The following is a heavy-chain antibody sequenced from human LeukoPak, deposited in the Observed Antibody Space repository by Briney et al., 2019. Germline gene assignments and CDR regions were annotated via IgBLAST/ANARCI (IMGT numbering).Heavy chain of an antibody. Sequence: ASVKVSCKASGGTFSSYAISWVRQAPGQGLEWMGGIIPIFGTANYAQKFQGRVTITTDESTSTAYMGLSSLRSEDTAVYYCARGPALHYDFWGGPRYYYYYYMDVWGKGTTVTVSS. J-gene: IGHJ6*03. V-gene: IGHV1-69*05. CDR3: ARGPALHYDFWGGPRYYYYYYMDV. CDR2: IIPIFGTA. D-gene: IGHD3-3*01. CDR1: GGTFSSYA.